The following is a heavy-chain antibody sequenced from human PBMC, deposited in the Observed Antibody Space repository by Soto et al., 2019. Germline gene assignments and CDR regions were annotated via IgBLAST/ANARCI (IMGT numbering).Heavy chain of an antibody. CDR1: GFTFSVYK. Sequence: QPGGSRRLSRLTSGFTFSVYKMHWVRQAPGKGLEYVSGINNQGDTTYYADSVKGRFTISRDNSKNTLYFQMSSLRPEDTAVYYCAAAKLLPFEYWGQGP. CDR2: INNQGDTT. CDR3: AAAKLLPFEY. J-gene: IGHJ4*02. V-gene: IGHV3-64D*06. D-gene: IGHD2-15*01.